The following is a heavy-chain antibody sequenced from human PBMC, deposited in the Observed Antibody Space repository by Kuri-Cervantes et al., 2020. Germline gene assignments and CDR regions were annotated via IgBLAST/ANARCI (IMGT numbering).Heavy chain of an antibody. Sequence: LETLSLTCTVSGGSISSSSYYWGWIRQPPGKGLEWIGSIYYSGSTYYNPSLKSRVTISVDTSKNQFSLKLSSVTAADTAVYYCARSSFEPWSGYFSFDYYYYMDVWGKGTTVTVSS. CDR3: ARSSFEPWSGYFSFDYYYYMDV. D-gene: IGHD3-3*01. CDR2: IYYSGST. J-gene: IGHJ6*03. V-gene: IGHV4-39*07. CDR1: GGSISSSSYY.